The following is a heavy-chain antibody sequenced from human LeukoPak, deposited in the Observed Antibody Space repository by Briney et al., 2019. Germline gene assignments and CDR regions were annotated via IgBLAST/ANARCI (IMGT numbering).Heavy chain of an antibody. J-gene: IGHJ6*02. CDR3: AREKTITIFGPVPNYYYYGMDV. D-gene: IGHD3-3*01. V-gene: IGHV3-7*03. Sequence: PGGSLRLSCAASGFTFSSYWMSWVRQAPGKGLEWVANIKQDGSEKYYVDSVKGRFTISRDSAKNSLYLQMNSLRAEDTAVYYCAREKTITIFGPVPNYYYYGMDVWGQGTTVTVSS. CDR2: IKQDGSEK. CDR1: GFTFSSYW.